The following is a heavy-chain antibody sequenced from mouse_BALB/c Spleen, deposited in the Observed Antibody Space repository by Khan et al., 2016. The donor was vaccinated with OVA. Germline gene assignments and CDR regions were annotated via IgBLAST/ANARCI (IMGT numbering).Heavy chain of an antibody. V-gene: IGHV5-17*02. CDR3: ATSYFYGYYFDY. CDR2: ISGDSTTI. J-gene: IGHJ2*01. D-gene: IGHD1-1*01. Sequence: EVQLQESGGDLVQPGGSRKLSCAASGFTFSSYGVHWVRQAPERGLEWVAYISGDSTTIYYADTVKGRFTISRDNPKNTLFLQMTSLMSEDTAKYYCATSYFYGYYFDYWGPGTTLTVSS. CDR1: GFTFSSYG.